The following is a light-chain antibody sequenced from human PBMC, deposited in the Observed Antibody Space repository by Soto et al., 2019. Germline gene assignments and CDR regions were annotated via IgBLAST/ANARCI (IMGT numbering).Light chain of an antibody. CDR3: HHYDNSPPFP. V-gene: IGKV3-20*01. J-gene: IGKJ3*01. Sequence: EIVLTQSPGTLSLSPGERAILSCRASQSINNRYLAWYQQMPGRAPRLLIHGASSRAAGIPDRFSGSGSGTDFTLTINRLEPEDFPVYYCHHYDNSPPFPFGPGTKVDI. CDR1: QSINNRY. CDR2: GAS.